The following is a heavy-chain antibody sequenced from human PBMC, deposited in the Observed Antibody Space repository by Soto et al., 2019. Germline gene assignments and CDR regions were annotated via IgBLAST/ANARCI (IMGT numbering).Heavy chain of an antibody. CDR3: ASLITMATAYNYYYYGMDV. Sequence: GGSLRLSCAASGFTFSSYGMHWVRQAPGKGLEWVAVIWYDGSNKYYADSVKGRFTISRDNSKNTLYLQMNSLRAEDTAVYYCASLITMATAYNYYYYGMDVWGQGTTVTVFS. J-gene: IGHJ6*02. CDR2: IWYDGSNK. V-gene: IGHV3-33*01. CDR1: GFTFSSYG. D-gene: IGHD3-10*01.